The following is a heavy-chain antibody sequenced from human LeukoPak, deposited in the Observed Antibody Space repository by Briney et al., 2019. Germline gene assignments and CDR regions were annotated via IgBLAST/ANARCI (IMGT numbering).Heavy chain of an antibody. CDR2: INHSGST. CDR1: GGSFSGYY. CDR3: ARGRKRFDY. Sequence: SETLSLTCAVYGGSFSGYYWSWIRQPPGRGLEWIGEINHSGSTNYNPSLKSRVTISVDTSKNQFSLKLSSVTAADTAVYYCARGRKRFDYWGQGTLVTVSS. V-gene: IGHV4-34*01. J-gene: IGHJ4*02.